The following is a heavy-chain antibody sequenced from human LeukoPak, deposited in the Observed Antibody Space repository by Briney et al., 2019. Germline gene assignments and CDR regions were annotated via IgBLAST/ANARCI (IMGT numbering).Heavy chain of an antibody. CDR2: ISSSSTYI. V-gene: IGHV3-21*01. J-gene: IGHJ4*02. D-gene: IGHD1-26*01. CDR3: ARGDVSSRELFPRDY. CDR1: GFTFSSYG. Sequence: PGGSLRLSCEASGFTFSSYGMTWVRQAPGKGLEWVSSISSSSTYIYYADSVQGRFTISRDNAKNSLYLQMNSLRAEDTAVYYCARGDVSSRELFPRDYWGQGTLVTVSS.